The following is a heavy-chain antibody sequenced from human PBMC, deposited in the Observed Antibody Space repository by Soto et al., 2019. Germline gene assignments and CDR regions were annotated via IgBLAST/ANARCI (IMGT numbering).Heavy chain of an antibody. CDR3: AAPRDDGDAFDI. V-gene: IGHV1-69*02. CDR1: GGTFSSYT. J-gene: IGHJ3*02. CDR2: IIPILGIA. Sequence: ASVNVSCKASGGTFSSYTISLVRQAPGQGLEWMGRIIPILGIANYAQKFQGRVTITADKSTSTAYMELSSLRSEDTAVYYCAAPRDDGDAFDIWGQGTMVTVSS.